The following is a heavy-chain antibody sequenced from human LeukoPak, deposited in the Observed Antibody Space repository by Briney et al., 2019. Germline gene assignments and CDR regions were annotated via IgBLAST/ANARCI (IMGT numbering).Heavy chain of an antibody. CDR2: NYYSGST. CDR3: ARVGYSGSQSVVFDY. CDR1: GGSISSSSYY. V-gene: IGHV4-39*07. J-gene: IGHJ4*02. Sequence: SETLSLTCTVSGGSISSSSYYWGWIRQPPGKGLEWIGSNYYSGSTYYNPSLKSRVTISVDTSKNQFSLKLSSVTAADTAVYYCARVGYSGSQSVVFDYWGQGTLVTVSS. D-gene: IGHD1-26*01.